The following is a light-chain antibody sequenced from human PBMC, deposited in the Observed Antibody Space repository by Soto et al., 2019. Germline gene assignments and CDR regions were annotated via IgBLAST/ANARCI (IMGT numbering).Light chain of an antibody. CDR2: GAS. Sequence: DIVLTQSPGTLSLSPGERATLSFTGSQSVSISYLAWYQQKPGQAPRLLIYGASSRATGIPDRFSGSGSGTDFTLTISRLEPEDFAVYYCQQYGSSPGTFGQGTKVDIK. V-gene: IGKV3-20*01. CDR1: QSVSISY. CDR3: QQYGSSPGT. J-gene: IGKJ1*01.